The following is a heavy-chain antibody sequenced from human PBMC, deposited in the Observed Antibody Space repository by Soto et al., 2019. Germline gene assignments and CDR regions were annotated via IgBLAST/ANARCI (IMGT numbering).Heavy chain of an antibody. Sequence: PGGSLRLSCAASGFSFSTSDMNWVRQAPGKGLEWVSSITTGSSYIYYADSVKGRFTISRDNAKNSLYLQMSSLRADDTALYYCEKSERKYLTIYDYWGQGTLVTVSS. CDR2: ITTGSSYI. V-gene: IGHV3-21*01. CDR1: GFSFSTSD. J-gene: IGHJ4*02. D-gene: IGHD2-2*02. CDR3: EKSERKYLTIYDY.